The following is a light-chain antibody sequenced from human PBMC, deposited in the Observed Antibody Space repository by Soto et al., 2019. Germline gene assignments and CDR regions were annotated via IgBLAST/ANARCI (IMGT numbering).Light chain of an antibody. J-gene: IGLJ3*02. CDR2: LNSDGSH. CDR1: SGHSSYA. V-gene: IGLV4-69*01. Sequence: QPVLTQSPSASAALGASVKLTCTLSSGHSSYAIAWHQQQPEKGPRYLMKLNSDGSHNKGDGIPDRFSGSSSGAERYLTISSLQSEDEADYYCQTWGTGIRWVFGGGTKVTVL. CDR3: QTWGTGIRWV.